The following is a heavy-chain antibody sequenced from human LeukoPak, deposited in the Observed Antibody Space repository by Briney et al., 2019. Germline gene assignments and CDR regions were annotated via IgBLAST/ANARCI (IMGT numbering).Heavy chain of an antibody. J-gene: IGHJ5*02. V-gene: IGHV1-8*01. CDR3: ARDGSGSYYDRGWFDP. D-gene: IGHD3-10*01. Sequence: ASVKVSCKASAYTLTSYSINWVRQAPGQGLEWMGWMNPNSGNTVYAQKFQGRVTMTRNTSISTAYMELSSLTSEDTAVYYCARDGSGSYYDRGWFDPWGQGTLVTVSS. CDR2: MNPNSGNT. CDR1: AYTLTSYS.